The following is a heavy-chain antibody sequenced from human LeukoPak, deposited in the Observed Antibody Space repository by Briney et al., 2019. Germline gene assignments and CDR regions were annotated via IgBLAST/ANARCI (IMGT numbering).Heavy chain of an antibody. V-gene: IGHV4-59*01. Sequence: SETLSLTCTVSGGSISSYYWSWIRQPPGKGLEWIGYIYYSGSTNYNPSLKSRVTISVDTSKNQFSLKLSSVSAADTAVYYCARGLSGWYGGAFDYWGQGTLVTVSS. D-gene: IGHD6-19*01. CDR2: IYYSGST. CDR1: GGSISSYY. J-gene: IGHJ4*02. CDR3: ARGLSGWYGGAFDY.